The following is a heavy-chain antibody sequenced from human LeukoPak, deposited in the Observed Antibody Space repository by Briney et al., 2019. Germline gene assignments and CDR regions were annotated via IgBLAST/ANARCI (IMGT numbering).Heavy chain of an antibody. J-gene: IGHJ4*02. CDR3: ARHAYRSGWLDF. CDR1: GSSISSSSYY. D-gene: IGHD6-19*01. CDR2: IYYSGGT. Sequence: KPSETLSLTCTVSGSSISSSSYYWGWIRQPPGKGLEWIGTIYYSGGTYYNPSLDSRVTISVDTSKNQFSLRLSSVTAADTAVYYCARHAYRSGWLDFWGQGTLVTVSS. V-gene: IGHV4-39*01.